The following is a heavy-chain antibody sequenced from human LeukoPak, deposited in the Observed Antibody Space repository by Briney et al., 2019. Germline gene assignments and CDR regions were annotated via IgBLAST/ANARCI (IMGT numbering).Heavy chain of an antibody. D-gene: IGHD6-13*01. Sequence: GGSLRLSCPASGFIFSTYWLTWVRQAPGKGLEWVANINQDGSEIYYVDSVQGRFTISRDNVKNSLYLQMNSLGAEDTAVYYCARRGTSSSWAHFDYWGQGTLVTVSS. V-gene: IGHV3-7*05. CDR1: GFIFSTYW. J-gene: IGHJ4*02. CDR2: INQDGSEI. CDR3: ARRGTSSSWAHFDY.